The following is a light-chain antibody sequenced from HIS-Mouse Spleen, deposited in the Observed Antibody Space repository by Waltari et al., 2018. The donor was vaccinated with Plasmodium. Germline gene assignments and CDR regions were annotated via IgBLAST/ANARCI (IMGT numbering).Light chain of an antibody. CDR3: QQSHT. J-gene: IGKJ2*01. CDR1: QSISSY. CDR2: AAS. V-gene: IGKV1-39*01. Sequence: DIQMTQSPSSLSASVGDRVTITCRASQSISSYLNWYQQKPGKAPKLLIYAASSLQSGVPSRFSGSGSGTDFTLTISSLQPEDFATCYCQQSHTFGQGTKLEIK.